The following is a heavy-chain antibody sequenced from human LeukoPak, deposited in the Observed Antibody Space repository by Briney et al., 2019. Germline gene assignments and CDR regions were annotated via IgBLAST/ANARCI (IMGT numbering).Heavy chain of an antibody. CDR1: GLPFSRYG. J-gene: IGHJ4*02. V-gene: IGHV3-30*18. CDR3: AKDSDYGGNSALLGY. Sequence: GGSLRLSCAASGLPFSRYGMHWARQAPGKGLEWVAVLSYDGSNKYYADSAKGRFTISRDNSKNTLYLQMNSLRAEDTAVYYCAKDSDYGGNSALLGYWGQGTLVTVSS. D-gene: IGHD4-23*01. CDR2: LSYDGSNK.